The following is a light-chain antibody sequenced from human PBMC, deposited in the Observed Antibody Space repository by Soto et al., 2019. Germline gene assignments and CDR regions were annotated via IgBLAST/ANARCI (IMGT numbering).Light chain of an antibody. J-gene: IGKJ3*01. V-gene: IGKV1-6*01. Sequence: AIQMTQSPSSLSASVGDRVAITCQASQGIRHDLGWYQHKPGKAPNLLIYAASSLQSGVPSRFSGSGSGTDFTLTISSLQPEDFATYYCLQDYHYLTFGPGTKVDIK. CDR1: QGIRHD. CDR2: AAS. CDR3: LQDYHYLT.